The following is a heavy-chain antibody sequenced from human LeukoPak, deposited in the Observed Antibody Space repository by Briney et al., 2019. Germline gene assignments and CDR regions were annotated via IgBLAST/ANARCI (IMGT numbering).Heavy chain of an antibody. J-gene: IGHJ4*02. CDR2: IYYSGST. CDR1: GGSISSYY. V-gene: IGHV4-59*08. CDR3: ARSYSSSWYIPFDY. D-gene: IGHD6-13*01. Sequence: PSETLSLTCTVSGGSISSYYWSWIRQPPGKGLEWIGYIYYSGSTNYSPSLKSRVTISVDTSKNQFSLKLSSVTAADTAVYYCARSYSSSWYIPFDYWGQGTLVTVSS.